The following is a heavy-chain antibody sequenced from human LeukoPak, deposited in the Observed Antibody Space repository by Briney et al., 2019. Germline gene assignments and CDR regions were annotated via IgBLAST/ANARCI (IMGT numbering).Heavy chain of an antibody. CDR2: INPSSGDT. J-gene: IGHJ6*03. CDR1: GYIFTGHY. V-gene: IGHV1-2*02. D-gene: IGHD3-10*01. CDR3: ARVRLLWFGENHPAPYYYYMDV. Sequence: ASVKVSCKASGYIFTGHYLHWVRQAPGQGLEWMGWINPSSGDTKSIQKFQGRVTMTRDTSISTTYIELSRLRSDDTAVYHCARVRLLWFGENHPAPYYYYMDVWGKGTTVTVSS.